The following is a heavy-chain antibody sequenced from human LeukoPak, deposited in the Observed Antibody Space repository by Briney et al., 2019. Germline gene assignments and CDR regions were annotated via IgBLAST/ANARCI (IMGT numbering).Heavy chain of an antibody. CDR2: ISYDGSNK. D-gene: IGHD6-19*01. CDR1: GFTFSSYG. J-gene: IGHJ4*02. V-gene: IGHV3-30*18. CDR3: AKGRQWLVAPFDY. Sequence: PGRSLRLSCAASGFTFSSYGMHWVRQAPGKGLEWVAVISYDGSNKYYADSVKGRFTISRDNSKNTLYPQMNSLRAEDTAVYYCAKGRQWLVAPFDYWGQGTLVTVSS.